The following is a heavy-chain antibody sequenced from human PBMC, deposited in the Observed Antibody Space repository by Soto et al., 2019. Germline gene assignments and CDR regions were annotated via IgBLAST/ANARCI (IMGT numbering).Heavy chain of an antibody. CDR3: AKGLIIVISRDWLDP. CDR1: GFTFSNYG. J-gene: IGHJ5*02. CDR2: ISEDGGEK. V-gene: IGHV3-30*18. D-gene: IGHD3-22*01. Sequence: QVQLVESGGGVVQPGRSLRLSCAASGFTFSNYGMHWVRQAPGEGLEWLAVISEDGGEKYYADSVKGRFNISRDNSKNTLYLQMNSLRTEDTAMYYCAKGLIIVISRDWLDPWGQGPLVTVSS.